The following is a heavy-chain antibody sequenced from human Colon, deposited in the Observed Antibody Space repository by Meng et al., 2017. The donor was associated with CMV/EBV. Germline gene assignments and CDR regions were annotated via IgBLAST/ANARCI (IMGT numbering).Heavy chain of an antibody. J-gene: IGHJ3*02. D-gene: IGHD3-3*01. CDR3: ARDGGRITIFGVARPIAFDI. Sequence: ASVKVSCKASGYSFTNYNINWVRQAPGQGLEWMGWITVYNGKTKYAQKFQGRVTMTADISTNTAYLELGSLRSDDTAVYYCARDGGRITIFGVARPIAFDIWGQGTMVTVSS. V-gene: IGHV1-18*04. CDR1: GYSFTNYN. CDR2: ITVYNGKT.